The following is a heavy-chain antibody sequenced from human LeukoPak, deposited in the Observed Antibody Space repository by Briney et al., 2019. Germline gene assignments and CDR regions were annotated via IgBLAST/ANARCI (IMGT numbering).Heavy chain of an antibody. CDR1: GFTFSSYS. D-gene: IGHD6-13*01. Sequence: GGSLRLSCAASGFTFSSYSMNWVRKAPGKGLEWVSSISSSSSYIYYADSVRGRFTISRDNAKNSLYLQMNSLRAEDTAVYYCARDRGSSTALDYWGQGTLVTVSS. CDR2: ISSSSSYI. V-gene: IGHV3-21*01. J-gene: IGHJ4*02. CDR3: ARDRGSSTALDY.